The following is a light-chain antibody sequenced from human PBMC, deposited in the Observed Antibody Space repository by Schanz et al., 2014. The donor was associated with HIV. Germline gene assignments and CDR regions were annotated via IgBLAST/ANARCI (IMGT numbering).Light chain of an antibody. V-gene: IGKV1-9*01. CDR2: AAS. Sequence: DIQLPQSPALLSASVGDRVTITCRASQTISSSLAWYQQRPGKAPKVLIYAASSLQRRAPSRFSGSGSGTELPLTISSLQPEDFATYYCQQYNNYPLTFGLGTKVPIK. CDR3: QQYNNYPLT. J-gene: IGKJ1*01. CDR1: QTISSS.